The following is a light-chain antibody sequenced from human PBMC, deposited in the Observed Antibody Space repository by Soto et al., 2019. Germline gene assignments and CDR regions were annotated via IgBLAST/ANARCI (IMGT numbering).Light chain of an antibody. J-gene: IGKJ3*01. CDR3: QQANYFPPS. CDR1: QDISTW. Sequence: DIQVTQSPSSVSASVGDRVTITCRASQDISTWLAWYQQKPGKAPKLLIYAASSFQSGVPSRFSGSGSGTDFTLIISSLQPEDFATYYCQQANYFPPSFGPGTKVDMK. V-gene: IGKV1D-12*01. CDR2: AAS.